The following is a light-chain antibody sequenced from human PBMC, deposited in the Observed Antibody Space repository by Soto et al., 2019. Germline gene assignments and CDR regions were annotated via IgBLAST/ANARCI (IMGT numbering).Light chain of an antibody. J-gene: IGLJ1*01. CDR1: SSNIGGNS. V-gene: IGLV1-51*01. Sequence: QSVMTQPPSVSAAPGQTVTISYSGSSSNIGGNSVSWYQQLPVTAPKLLIYDDNKPPSGIPDRFSGSKSGTSATLGITGFQTGDEADYYCGSWDSSLSAYVFGTGTKLTVL. CDR3: GSWDSSLSAYV. CDR2: DDN.